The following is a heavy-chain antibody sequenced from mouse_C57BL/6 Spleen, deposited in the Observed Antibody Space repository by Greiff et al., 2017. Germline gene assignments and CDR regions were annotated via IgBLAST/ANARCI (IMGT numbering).Heavy chain of an antibody. J-gene: IGHJ3*01. Sequence: EVKLMESGGGLVKPGGSLKLSCAASGFTFSSYAMSWVRQTPDKRLEWVATISDGGSYTYYPDNVKGRFTISRDNAKNNLYLQMSHLKSEDTAMYYCAREGGNPLAYWGQGTLVTVSA. D-gene: IGHD2-1*01. CDR1: GFTFSSYA. CDR2: ISDGGSYT. CDR3: AREGGNPLAY. V-gene: IGHV5-4*01.